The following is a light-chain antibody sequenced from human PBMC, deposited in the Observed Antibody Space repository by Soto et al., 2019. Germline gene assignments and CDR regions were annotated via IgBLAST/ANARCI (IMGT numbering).Light chain of an antibody. V-gene: IGKV3-20*01. CDR2: DAS. Sequence: EIVLTQSPGTLSLSPWERATLSFMASQSVTSTYLAWYQRKPGQAPRLLIYDASSRATGIPDRFSGSGSGTDFTLTITRLEPEDFAVYYCQQYGNSPATFGPGTKVDIK. CDR1: QSVTSTY. J-gene: IGKJ3*01. CDR3: QQYGNSPAT.